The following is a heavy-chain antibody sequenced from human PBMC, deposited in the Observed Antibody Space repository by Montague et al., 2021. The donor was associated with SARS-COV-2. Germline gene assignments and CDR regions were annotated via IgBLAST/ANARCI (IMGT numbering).Heavy chain of an antibody. CDR3: ARGQVTISEVLIFIPAAWHLDG. Sequence: SETLSLTCVVYSGLFSDFYWTWIRQSPGKGLQWIGEINHAGSATYNPSLKGRVNLLRDKSKNQYSLKLQSVITADTGVYYCARGQVTISEVLIFIPAAWHLDGWGQGTSVTVSS. CDR1: SGLFSDFY. CDR2: INHAGSA. D-gene: IGHD3-3*01. J-gene: IGHJ3*01. V-gene: IGHV4-34*01.